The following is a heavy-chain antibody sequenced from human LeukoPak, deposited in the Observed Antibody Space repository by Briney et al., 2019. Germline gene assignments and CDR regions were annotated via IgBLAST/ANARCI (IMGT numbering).Heavy chain of an antibody. J-gene: IGHJ4*02. CDR3: ARDLDTAMVFYY. V-gene: IGHV4-59*01. CDR2: IYYSGST. D-gene: IGHD5-18*01. Sequence: SETLPLTCTVSGGSISSYWSWIRQPAGKGLEWIGYIYYSGSTNYNPSLKSRVTISLDTSKNQFSLKLSSVTAADTAVYYCARDLDTAMVFYYWGQGTLVTVSS. CDR1: GGSISSY.